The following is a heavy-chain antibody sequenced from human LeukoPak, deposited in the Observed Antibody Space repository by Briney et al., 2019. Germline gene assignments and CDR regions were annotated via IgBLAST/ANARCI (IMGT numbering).Heavy chain of an antibody. Sequence: YPGDSDTRYSPSFQGQVTISADKSISTAYLQWSSLKASDTAMYYCARLLRLGELSHIGYWGQGTLVTVSS. D-gene: IGHD3-16*02. CDR2: YPGDSDT. V-gene: IGHV5-51*01. CDR3: ARLLRLGELSHIGY. J-gene: IGHJ4*02.